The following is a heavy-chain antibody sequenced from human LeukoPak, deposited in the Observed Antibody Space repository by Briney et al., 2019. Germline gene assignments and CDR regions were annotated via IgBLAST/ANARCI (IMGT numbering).Heavy chain of an antibody. CDR3: ARDGRQWLLWFDP. CDR2: IYYSGST. Sequence: SETLSLTCTVSGGSISSYYWSWIRQPPGKGLEWIGYIYYSGSTNYNPSLKSRVTISVDTSKNQFSLKLSSVTAADTAVYYCARDGRQWLLWFDPWGQGTLVTVS. D-gene: IGHD6-19*01. V-gene: IGHV4-59*01. J-gene: IGHJ5*02. CDR1: GGSISSYY.